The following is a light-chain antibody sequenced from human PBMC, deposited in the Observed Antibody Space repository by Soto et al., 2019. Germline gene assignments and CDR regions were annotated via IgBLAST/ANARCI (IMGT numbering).Light chain of an antibody. J-gene: IGLJ1*01. Sequence: QCALTQPPSASGSPGQSVTISCTGTSSDVGGYNYVSWYQQHPGKAPKLMIYEVSQRPSGVPDRFSGSKSGNTASLTVSGLQAEDEADYYCSSHAGSYNFYVFGTGTKLTVL. CDR3: SSHAGSYNFYV. V-gene: IGLV2-8*01. CDR2: EVS. CDR1: SSDVGGYNY.